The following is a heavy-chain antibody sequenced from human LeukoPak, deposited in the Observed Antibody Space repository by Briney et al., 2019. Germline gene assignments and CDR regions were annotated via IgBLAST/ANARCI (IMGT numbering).Heavy chain of an antibody. D-gene: IGHD2-21*02. CDR3: ARPRLAYCGGDCYSSFDY. Sequence: GESLKISCKGSGYSFTSYWIGWVRQMPGKGLEWMGIIYPGDSDTRYSPSFQGQVTISADKSISTAYLQWSSLKASDTAMYYCARPRLAYCGGDCYSSFDYWGQGTLVTVSS. J-gene: IGHJ4*02. CDR1: GYSFTSYW. V-gene: IGHV5-51*01. CDR2: IYPGDSDT.